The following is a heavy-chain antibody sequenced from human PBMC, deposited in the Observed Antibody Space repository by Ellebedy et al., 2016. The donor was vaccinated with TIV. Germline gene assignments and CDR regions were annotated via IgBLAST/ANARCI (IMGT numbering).Heavy chain of an antibody. D-gene: IGHD3-22*01. CDR1: GGSISSYY. V-gene: IGHV4-59*01. CDR2: IYYSGST. J-gene: IGHJ6*02. Sequence: SETLSLTCTVSGGSISSYYWSWIRQPPGKGLEWIGYIYYSGSTNYNPSLKSRVTISVDTSKNQFSLKLSSVTAADTAVYYCAMRDYYDSSGYPSYGMDVWGQGTTVTVSS. CDR3: AMRDYYDSSGYPSYGMDV.